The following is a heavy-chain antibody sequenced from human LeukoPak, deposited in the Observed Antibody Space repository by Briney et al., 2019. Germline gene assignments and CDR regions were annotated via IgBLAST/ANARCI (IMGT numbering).Heavy chain of an antibody. CDR2: INMGGSDT. D-gene: IGHD6-13*01. J-gene: IGHJ2*01. V-gene: IGHV3-74*01. CDR1: GFTFSNYW. CDR3: AKSAGYSSSPNNNWYFDL. Sequence: GGSLRLSCAASGFTFSNYWMHWVRQAPGEGLVWVSRINMGGSDTNYADSVKGRFTISRDNAKNTLYLQMNSLRAEDTAVYYCAKSAGYSSSPNNNWYFDLWGRGTLVTVSS.